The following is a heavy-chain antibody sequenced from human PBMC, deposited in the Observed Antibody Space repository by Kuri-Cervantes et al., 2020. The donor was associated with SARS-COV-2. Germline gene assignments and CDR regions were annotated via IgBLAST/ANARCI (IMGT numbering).Heavy chain of an antibody. J-gene: IGHJ6*03. CDR1: GFTFDDYG. Sequence: GESLKISCAASGFTFDDYGMSWVRQAPGKGLEWVANIKQDGSEKYYVDSVKGRFTISRDNAKNSLYLQMNSLRAEDTAVYYCARDRKYYDFWSGPNYYMTVWGKGPRSPSP. D-gene: IGHD3-3*01. CDR3: ARDRKYYDFWSGPNYYMTV. V-gene: IGHV3-7*01. CDR2: IKQDGSEK.